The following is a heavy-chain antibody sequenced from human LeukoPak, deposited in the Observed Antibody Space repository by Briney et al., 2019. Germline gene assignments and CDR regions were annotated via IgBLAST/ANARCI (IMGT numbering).Heavy chain of an antibody. CDR1: RFTFSSYA. Sequence: GGSLRLSCAASRFTFSSYAMSWVRQAPGKGLEWVSAISGSGGSTYYADSMRGRFTISRDNSKNTLYLQMNSLRAEDTAVYYCAKGVQIIAVAGTFDYWGQGTLVTVSS. V-gene: IGHV3-23*01. J-gene: IGHJ4*02. CDR2: ISGSGGST. CDR3: AKGVQIIAVAGTFDY. D-gene: IGHD6-19*01.